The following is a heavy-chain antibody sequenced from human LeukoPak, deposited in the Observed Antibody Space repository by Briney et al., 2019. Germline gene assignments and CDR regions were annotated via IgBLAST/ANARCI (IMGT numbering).Heavy chain of an antibody. J-gene: IGHJ6*03. V-gene: IGHV1-18*01. Sequence: GASVKVSCKASCYTFTSYIISWVRQAPGQGLEWVGWINAYNGNTDYAQRVQGRVTMTTDTSTSTAYMELRSLRSDDTAVYYCARDRHIAAAVYYYYMDLWGKGTPVTVSS. CDR3: ARDRHIAAAVYYYYMDL. D-gene: IGHD6-13*01. CDR2: INAYNGNT. CDR1: CYTFTSYI.